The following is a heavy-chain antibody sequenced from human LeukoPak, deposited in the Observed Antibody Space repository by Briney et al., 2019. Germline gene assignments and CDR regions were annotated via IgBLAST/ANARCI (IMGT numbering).Heavy chain of an antibody. CDR1: GFNSEDHA. Sequence: GRSLRLSCVVSGFNSEDHAMHWVRQAPGKGLEWVSGIYWSSSGTGYADSVKGRFTISRDNSKNTLYLQMNSLRAEDTAVYYRAKSSPTDYWGQGTLVTVSS. D-gene: IGHD1-26*01. J-gene: IGHJ4*02. CDR3: AKSSPTDY. V-gene: IGHV3-9*02. CDR2: IYWSSSGT.